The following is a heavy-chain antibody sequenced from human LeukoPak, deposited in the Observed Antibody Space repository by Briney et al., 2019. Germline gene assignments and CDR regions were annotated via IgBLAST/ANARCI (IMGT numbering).Heavy chain of an antibody. D-gene: IGHD2-15*01. J-gene: IGHJ3*02. Sequence: ASVKVSCKASGYTFTSYGISWVRQAPGQGLEWMGWISAYNGNTNYAQKLQGRVTMTTDTSTSTAYMELRSLRSDDTAVYYCAREYCSGGSCYVSAFDIWGQGARVTVSS. CDR2: ISAYNGNT. CDR3: AREYCSGGSCYVSAFDI. V-gene: IGHV1-18*01. CDR1: GYTFTSYG.